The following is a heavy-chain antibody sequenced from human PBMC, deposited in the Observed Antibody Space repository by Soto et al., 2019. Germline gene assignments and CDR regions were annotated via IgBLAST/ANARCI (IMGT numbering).Heavy chain of an antibody. D-gene: IGHD2-8*02. CDR2: ISPSSDTV. J-gene: IGHJ3*02. V-gene: IGHV3-48*03. CDR1: GFTFSAYE. Sequence: GGSLRLSCASSGFTFSAYEMNWVRQAPGKGLEWVSYISPSSDTVYYADSVKGRFTISGDNAENSLYLQMNSLRAEDTALYFCEGILVVPAPGHDAFDIWGQGTMVTVSS. CDR3: EGILVVPAPGHDAFDI.